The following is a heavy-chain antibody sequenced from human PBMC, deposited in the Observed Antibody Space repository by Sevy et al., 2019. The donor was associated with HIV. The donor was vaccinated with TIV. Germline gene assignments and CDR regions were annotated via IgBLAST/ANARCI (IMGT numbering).Heavy chain of an antibody. CDR2: IIPIFGTA. CDR1: GGTFSSYA. D-gene: IGHD3-22*01. V-gene: IGHV1-69*13. Sequence: ASVKVSCKASGGTFSSYAISWVRQAPGQGLEWMGGIIPIFGTANYAQKFQGRVTITADDYTSTAYMELSSLSSEDTDANYCARGARYYYDSSGHYPRSVDIWGQGTMVTVSS. J-gene: IGHJ3*02. CDR3: ARGARYYYDSSGHYPRSVDI.